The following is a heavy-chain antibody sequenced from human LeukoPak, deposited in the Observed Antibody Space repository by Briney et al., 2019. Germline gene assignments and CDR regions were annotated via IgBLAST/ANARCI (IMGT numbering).Heavy chain of an antibody. Sequence: GGSLRLSCAASGFTFSSYSMNWVRQAPGKGLEWISYITGNSHTIYYADSVKGRFTISRDNAKNSLYLQMNSLRAEDTAVYYCAKDTTLIVVVPAANFDYWGQGTLVTVSS. V-gene: IGHV3-48*01. CDR1: GFTFSSYS. CDR2: ITGNSHTI. J-gene: IGHJ4*02. D-gene: IGHD2-2*01. CDR3: AKDTTLIVVVPAANFDY.